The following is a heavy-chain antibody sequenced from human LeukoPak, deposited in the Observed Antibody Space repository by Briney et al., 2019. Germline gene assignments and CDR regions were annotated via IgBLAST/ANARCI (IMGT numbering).Heavy chain of an antibody. CDR2: ISGLGASI. J-gene: IGHJ4*02. CDR1: GFTFSSYA. V-gene: IGHV3-23*01. D-gene: IGHD2-15*01. CDR3: AKDNSPKVYCSGGSCYSDY. Sequence: GGSLRLSCAASGFTFSSYAMSWVHQAPGEGLEWVSGISGLGASIYYAVSVEGRFTISRDNSKNAVYLQMRCLTAEDTAVYYWAKDNSPKVYCSGGSCYSDYWDRGPRVTVSS.